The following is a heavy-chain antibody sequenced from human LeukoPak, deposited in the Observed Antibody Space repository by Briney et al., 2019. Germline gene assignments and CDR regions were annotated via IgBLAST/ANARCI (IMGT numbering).Heavy chain of an antibody. V-gene: IGHV3-23*01. D-gene: IGHD2-15*01. CDR3: AKEVVAAITPLLFDY. CDR2: LSKSDDSS. CDR1: GFTFSNYA. J-gene: IGHJ4*02. Sequence: GGSLRLSCAASGFTFSNYAMTWVRQAPGKGLEWVSTLSKSDDSSYYAYSVKGRFTISRDNSKNTLYLQMNSLRAEDTAVYYCAKEVVAAITPLLFDYWGQGTLVTVSS.